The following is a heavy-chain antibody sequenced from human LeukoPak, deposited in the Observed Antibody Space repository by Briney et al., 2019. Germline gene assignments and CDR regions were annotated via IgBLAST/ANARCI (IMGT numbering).Heavy chain of an antibody. CDR3: ARDYYDSSGYYDLGG. CDR2: ISSSSSTI. CDR1: GFTFNAFG. V-gene: IGHV3-48*01. Sequence: GGSLRLSCAASGFTFNAFGMNWVRQAPGKGLEWVSYISSSSSTIYYADSVKGRFTISRDNAKNSLYLQMNSLRAEDTAVYYCARDYYDSSGYYDLGGWGQGTLVTVSS. J-gene: IGHJ4*02. D-gene: IGHD3-22*01.